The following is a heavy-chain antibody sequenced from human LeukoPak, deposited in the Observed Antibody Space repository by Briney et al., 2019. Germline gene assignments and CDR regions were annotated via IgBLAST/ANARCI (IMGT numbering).Heavy chain of an antibody. Sequence: SVKVSCKASGGTFSSYAISWVRQAPGQGLEWMGRIIPILGIANYAQKFQGRVTITADKSTSTAYMELRSLRSDDTAVYYCARVPGDYYYYGMDVWGQGTTVTVSS. V-gene: IGHV1-69*04. CDR1: GGTFSSYA. J-gene: IGHJ6*02. CDR2: IIPILGIA. CDR3: ARVPGDYYYYGMDV.